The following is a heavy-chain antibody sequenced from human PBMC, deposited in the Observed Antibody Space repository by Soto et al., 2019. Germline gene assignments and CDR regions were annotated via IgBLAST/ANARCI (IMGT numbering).Heavy chain of an antibody. CDR2: IYYTGST. J-gene: IGHJ6*02. V-gene: IGHV4-61*01. Sequence: XETLSLTCTVSGYSVSSESRCWSWLPQTPGKGLEWIGYIYYTGSTNYNPSLKGRVTMSVDTSRDQVALRLRSVTRADTAVYYGARDQYDFRSGSYYYAMEVWGQGTKVTVSS. D-gene: IGHD3-3*01. CDR3: ARDQYDFRSGSYYYAMEV. CDR1: GYSVSSESRC.